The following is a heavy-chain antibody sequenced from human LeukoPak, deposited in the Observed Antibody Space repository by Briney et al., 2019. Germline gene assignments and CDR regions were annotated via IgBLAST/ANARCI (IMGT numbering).Heavy chain of an antibody. Sequence: GASVKVSCKASGYTFTIYGISWVRQAPGQGLECIGWMNPDSGNTGYAQRFQGRVTMTGDSSRSTAYMELSSLTSEGTAVYYCTRTLVRGVFGMGVWGQGTTVTVSS. D-gene: IGHD3-10*01. CDR1: GYTFTIYG. CDR3: TRTLVRGVFGMGV. CDR2: MNPDSGNT. V-gene: IGHV1-8*01. J-gene: IGHJ6*02.